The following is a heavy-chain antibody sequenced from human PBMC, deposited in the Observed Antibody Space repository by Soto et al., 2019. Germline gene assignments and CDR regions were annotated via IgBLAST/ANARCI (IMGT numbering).Heavy chain of an antibody. CDR3: ARRLRDGYNPHYYYYYGMDV. Sequence: GSLRLSCAASGFTFSSYAMSWVRQAPGKGLEWVSAFSGSGGSTYYAVSVKGRFTISRDNSKNTLYLQMNSLRAEDTAVYYCARRLRDGYNPHYYYYYGMDVWGQGTTVTVSS. J-gene: IGHJ6*02. D-gene: IGHD5-12*01. V-gene: IGHV3-23*01. CDR2: FSGSGGST. CDR1: GFTFSSYA.